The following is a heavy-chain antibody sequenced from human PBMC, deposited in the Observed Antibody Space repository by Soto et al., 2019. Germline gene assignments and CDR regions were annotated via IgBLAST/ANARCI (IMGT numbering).Heavy chain of an antibody. V-gene: IGHV3-74*01. J-gene: IGHJ4*02. CDR2: INSDGRSR. Sequence: EVQLVESGGGLVQPGESLRLSCEASGFTLKDYWMHWVRQAPGKGLMWVSRINSDGRSRSYADSVKGRFTISRDNAKNTLYLQMNSLRAEDTAVYYCAREGNWIGDYWGQGTLVTVSS. CDR3: AREGNWIGDY. D-gene: IGHD1-1*01. CDR1: GFTLKDYW.